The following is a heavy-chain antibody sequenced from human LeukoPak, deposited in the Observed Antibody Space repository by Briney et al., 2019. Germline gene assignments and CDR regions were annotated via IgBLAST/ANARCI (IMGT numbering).Heavy chain of an antibody. Sequence: PGGSLRLSCAASGFTFSSYSMNWVRQAPGKGLEWVAFIRYDGSNKNYADSVKGRFTISRDNSKNTLYLQMNSLRAEDTAVYYCAKVSLVMTNDAFDFWGQGTMVTVSS. CDR1: GFTFSSYS. CDR3: AKVSLVMTNDAFDF. D-gene: IGHD3-16*01. V-gene: IGHV3-30*02. J-gene: IGHJ3*01. CDR2: IRYDGSNK.